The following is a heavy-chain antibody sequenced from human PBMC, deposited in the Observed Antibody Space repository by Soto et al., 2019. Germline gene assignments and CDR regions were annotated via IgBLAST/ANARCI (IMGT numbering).Heavy chain of an antibody. D-gene: IGHD3-16*01. V-gene: IGHV2-5*02. Sequence: QITLKESGPTLVNPTQTLTLTCTFSGFSLSTYRVCVGWIRQPPGKALEGLAIIYWDDDKRYSPSLQSRLAITKDTSKNQVVLTMTNLDPVDTATYYCAHIMITYGGVSALDAFDFWGQGTVVTVSS. CDR2: IYWDDDK. CDR3: AHIMITYGGVSALDAFDF. J-gene: IGHJ3*01. CDR1: GFSLSTYRVC.